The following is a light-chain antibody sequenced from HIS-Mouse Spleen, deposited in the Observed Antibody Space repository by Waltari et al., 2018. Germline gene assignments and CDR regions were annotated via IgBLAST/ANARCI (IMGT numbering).Light chain of an antibody. J-gene: IGKJ2*01. Sequence: EIVLTQSPGTLSLSPGERANLSCRASQRVSSSYLDWYQQKPGQAPRLLIYGAASRATGIPDRFSGSGSGTDFTLTISRLEPEDCAVYYCQQYGSSYTFGQGTKLEIK. CDR3: QQYGSSYT. V-gene: IGKV3-20*01. CDR2: GAA. CDR1: QRVSSSY.